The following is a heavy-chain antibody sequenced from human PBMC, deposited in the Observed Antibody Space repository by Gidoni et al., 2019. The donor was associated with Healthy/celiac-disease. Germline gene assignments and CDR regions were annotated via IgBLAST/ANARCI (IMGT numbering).Heavy chain of an antibody. D-gene: IGHD6-13*01. CDR3: ARAPYSGRNYYFDY. CDR2: INHSGST. V-gene: IGHV4-34*01. CDR1: GGSFSGSY. Sequence: QVQLQQWGAGLLKPSETLSLTCAVYGGSFSGSYWSWIRQPPGKGLEWIGEINHSGSTNYNPSLKSRVTISVDTSKNQFSLKLSSVTAADTAVYYCARAPYSGRNYYFDYWGQGTLVTVSS. J-gene: IGHJ4*02.